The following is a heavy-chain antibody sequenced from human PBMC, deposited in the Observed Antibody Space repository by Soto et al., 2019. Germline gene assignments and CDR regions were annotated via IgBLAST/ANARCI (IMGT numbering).Heavy chain of an antibody. CDR3: AKAVSGACSGSTCHSRLLDY. J-gene: IGHJ4*02. CDR1: GFTLSNYA. CDR2: IGGGGDT. Sequence: EVQLLESGGDLVQSGGSLRLSSAASGFTLSNYAMSWVRQAPGMGLEWISLIGGGGDTYYADSVKGRFTISRDKFKNTLYLQMIALSAEDTAVYRCAKAVSGACSGSTCHSRLLDYWGQGTLVTVSS. V-gene: IGHV3-23*01. D-gene: IGHD2-15*01.